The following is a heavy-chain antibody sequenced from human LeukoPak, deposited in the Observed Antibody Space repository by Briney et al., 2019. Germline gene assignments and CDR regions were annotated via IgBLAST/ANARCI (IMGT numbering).Heavy chain of an antibody. V-gene: IGHV1-2*02. J-gene: IGHJ4*02. CDR2: INPHTGGA. D-gene: IGHD1-7*01. CDR3: ATLNRNYDDLGGY. CDR1: GYTFTGYY. Sequence: ASVKVSCKASGYTFTGYYMHWVRQAPGQGLEWMGWINPHTGGANYAQKFQGRVTMTRDTSISTAYMELSRLRSDDTAVYYCATLNRNYDDLGGYWGQGTLVTVSS.